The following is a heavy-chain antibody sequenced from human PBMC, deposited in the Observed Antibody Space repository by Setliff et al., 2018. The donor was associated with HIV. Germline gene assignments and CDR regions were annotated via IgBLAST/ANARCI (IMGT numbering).Heavy chain of an antibody. J-gene: IGHJ3*02. V-gene: IGHV3-30*02. CDR3: AKMHTAMDPDTFDI. CDR2: IRYDGSYR. CDR1: GFTFISYG. Sequence: PGESLRLSCAVSGFTFISYGMYWVRQAPGKGLEWVAFIRYDGSYRYYVDSVKGRFTISRDNSKNTMFLQMNSLRVEDTAIYYCAKMHTAMDPDTFDIWGQGTMVTV. D-gene: IGHD5-18*01.